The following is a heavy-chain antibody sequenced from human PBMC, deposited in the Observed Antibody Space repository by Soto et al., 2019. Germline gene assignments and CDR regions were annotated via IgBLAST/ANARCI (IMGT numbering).Heavy chain of an antibody. J-gene: IGHJ4*02. V-gene: IGHV4-30-2*01. CDR1: GCSMSNAAYD. D-gene: IGHD4-17*01. CDR2: IYPSGMP. Sequence: PSGTLYLLGRVSGCSMSNAAYDWSWIRQPPGKGLEWIGYIYPSGMPFYNPSLRSRVTISIDRSNDQFSLKLSSVTDADTALYYCARGLDYVGFDYCRQGTRVTVSS. CDR3: ARGLDYVGFDY.